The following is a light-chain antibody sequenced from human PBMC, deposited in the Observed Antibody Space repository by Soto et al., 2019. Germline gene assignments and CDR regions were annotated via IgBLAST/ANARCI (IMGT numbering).Light chain of an antibody. CDR2: WAS. J-gene: IGKJ4*01. Sequence: DIVMTQSPDSLSVSLGERATINCKSSQSVLSSSNNKNYLAWYQQKPGQPPKVVIYWASTRGSGVPDRFSGSGSGTDFTLTISSLQAEDVAVYYCQHYYSSQLNFCGGTKVDIK. V-gene: IGKV4-1*01. CDR3: QHYYSSQLN. CDR1: QSVLSSSNNKNY.